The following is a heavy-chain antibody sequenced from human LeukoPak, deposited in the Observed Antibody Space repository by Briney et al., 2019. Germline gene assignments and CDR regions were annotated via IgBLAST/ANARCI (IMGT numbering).Heavy chain of an antibody. CDR1: GFTFSSFW. CDR3: ARGGAELWGAFDI. Sequence: GGSLRLSCAAAGFTFSSFWMSWVRQAPGKGLEWVANIKQAGSEIYYVDSVKGRFTISRDNSKNTLSLQMNSLRAEDTAVYYCARGGAELWGAFDIWGQGTMVTVSS. V-gene: IGHV3-7*03. D-gene: IGHD1-26*01. CDR2: IKQAGSEI. J-gene: IGHJ3*02.